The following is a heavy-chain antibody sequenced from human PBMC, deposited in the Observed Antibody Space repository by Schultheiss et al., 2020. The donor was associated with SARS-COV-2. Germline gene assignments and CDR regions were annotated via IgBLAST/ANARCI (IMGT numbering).Heavy chain of an antibody. CDR3: ARSLTVTTAIGYYYYGMDV. D-gene: IGHD4-17*01. CDR2: IYYSGST. J-gene: IGHJ6*02. CDR1: GGAVSSGNYY. Sequence: SQTLSLTCTVSGGAVSSGNYYWSWIRQPPGKGLEWIGYIYYSGSTNYNPSLKSRVTISVDTSKNQFSLKLSSVTAADTAVYYCARSLTVTTAIGYYYYGMDVWGQGTTVTVSS. V-gene: IGHV4-61*01.